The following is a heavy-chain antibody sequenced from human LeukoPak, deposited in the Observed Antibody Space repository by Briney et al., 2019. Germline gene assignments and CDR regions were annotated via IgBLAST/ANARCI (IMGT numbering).Heavy chain of an antibody. CDR2: IYYSGST. CDR1: GGSISSYY. CDR3: AGTYYDFWSGYSGFDY. V-gene: IGHV4-59*08. D-gene: IGHD3-3*01. J-gene: IGHJ4*02. Sequence: KASETLFLTSTVSGGSISSYYWSWIRQPPGKGLEWIGYIYYSGSTNYNPSLKSRVTISVDTSKNQFSLKLSSVTAADTAVYYCAGTYYDFWSGYSGFDYWGQGTLVTVSS.